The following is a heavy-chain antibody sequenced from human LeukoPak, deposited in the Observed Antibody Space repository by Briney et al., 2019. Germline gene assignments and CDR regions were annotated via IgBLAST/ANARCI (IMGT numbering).Heavy chain of an antibody. J-gene: IGHJ6*02. CDR3: ARDGSLDV. Sequence: ASVKVSCKAFGYTFNDYYMHWMQQAPGQGPEWMGWINPNSGDTNYAQKLQGRVTMTRDTSISTTYMELSRLRFDDTAVYYCARDGSLDVWGQGTTVTVSS. D-gene: IGHD6-13*01. CDR2: INPNSGDT. V-gene: IGHV1-2*02. CDR1: GYTFNDYY.